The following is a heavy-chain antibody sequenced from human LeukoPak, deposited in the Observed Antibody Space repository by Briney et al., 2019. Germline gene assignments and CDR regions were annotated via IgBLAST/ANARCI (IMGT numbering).Heavy chain of an antibody. Sequence: PGGSLRLSCAASGVTFSSDGRHWVRQPPGKGLEWMGDICNDGSNKYYADSVKGRLPISRDNSKNTLYLQMNRLRAEDTAVYYCARDRVAMYSSSSDGMEVWGQGTTVSVS. CDR2: ICNDGSNK. J-gene: IGHJ6*01. CDR3: ARDRVAMYSSSSDGMEV. D-gene: IGHD6-13*01. CDR1: GVTFSSDG. V-gene: IGHV3-33*01.